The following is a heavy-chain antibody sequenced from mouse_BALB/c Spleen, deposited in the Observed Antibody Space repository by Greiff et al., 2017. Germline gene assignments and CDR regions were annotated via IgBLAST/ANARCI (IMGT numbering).Heavy chain of an antibody. J-gene: IGHJ1*01. Sequence: VHLVESGPGLVAPSQSLSITCTVSGFSLTSYGVHWVRQPPGKGLEWLGVIWAGGSTNYNSALMSRLSISKDNSKSQVFLKMNSLQTDDTAMYYCARVTMITTGYFDVWGAGTTVTVSS. CDR1: GFSLTSYG. CDR3: ARVTMITTGYFDV. V-gene: IGHV2-9*02. CDR2: IWAGGST. D-gene: IGHD2-4*01.